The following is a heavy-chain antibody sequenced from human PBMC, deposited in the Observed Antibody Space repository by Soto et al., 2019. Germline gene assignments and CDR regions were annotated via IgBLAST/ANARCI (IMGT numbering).Heavy chain of an antibody. CDR2: ISGSGGST. V-gene: IGHV3-23*01. CDR1: GFTFSSYA. D-gene: IGHD6-19*01. Sequence: GGSLRLSCAASGFTFSSYAMSWVRQDPGKGLEWVSAISGSGGSTYYADSVKGRFTISRDNSKNTLYLQMNSLRAEDTAVYYCAKEGEHSSGWANFDYWGQGTLVTVSS. CDR3: AKEGEHSSGWANFDY. J-gene: IGHJ4*02.